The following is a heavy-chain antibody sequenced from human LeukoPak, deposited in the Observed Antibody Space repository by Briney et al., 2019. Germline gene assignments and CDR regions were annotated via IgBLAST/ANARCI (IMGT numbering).Heavy chain of an antibody. CDR1: GYTFTSYG. D-gene: IGHD6-6*01. V-gene: IGHV1-69*05. J-gene: IGHJ6*03. CDR2: IIPIFGTA. Sequence: GASVKVSCKASGYTFTSYGISWVQQAPGQGLEWMGGIIPIFGTANYAQKFQGRVTMTRDMSTSTVYMELSSLRSEDTAVYYCARGDSSSFFYMDVWGKGTTVTVSS. CDR3: ARGDSSSFFYMDV.